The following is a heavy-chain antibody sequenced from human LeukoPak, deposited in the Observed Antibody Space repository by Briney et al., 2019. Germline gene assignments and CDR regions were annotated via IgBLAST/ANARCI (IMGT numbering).Heavy chain of an antibody. CDR1: GGSRSSYY. CDR2: IYYSGST. J-gene: IGHJ4*02. D-gene: IGHD3-9*01. Sequence: SETLSLTCTVSGGSRSSYYWTWIRQRPGKGLEWIGYIYYSGSTNYNPSLKSRVTISIDTSKNQFSLKLSSVTVADTAVYYCARGLKFYDILTAYYTFPYFDYWGQGALVTVSS. CDR3: ARGLKFYDILTAYYTFPYFDY. V-gene: IGHV4-59*01.